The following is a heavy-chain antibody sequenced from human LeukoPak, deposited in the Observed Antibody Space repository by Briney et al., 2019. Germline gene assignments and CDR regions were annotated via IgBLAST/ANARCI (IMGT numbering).Heavy chain of an antibody. Sequence: PGGSLRLSCAASGFTFSDYYMSWIRQAPGKGLEWASYISSSGSTIYYADSVKGRFTISWDNAKNSLYLQMNSLRAEDTAVYYCARGKVAGRFWFDPWGQGTLVTVSS. CDR1: GFTFSDYY. CDR2: ISSSGSTI. J-gene: IGHJ5*02. D-gene: IGHD6-19*01. V-gene: IGHV3-11*01. CDR3: ARGKVAGRFWFDP.